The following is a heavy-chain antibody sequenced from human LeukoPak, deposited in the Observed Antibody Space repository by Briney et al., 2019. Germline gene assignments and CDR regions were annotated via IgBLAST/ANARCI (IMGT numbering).Heavy chain of an antibody. CDR3: ASSAGRYDWFDP. V-gene: IGHV1-69*05. CDR2: IIPIFGTT. Sequence: AASVKVSCKASGGTFSSYAISWVRQAPGHGLEWMGGIIPIFGTTNYPQKFQGRVTFTTDESTSTAYMELSSLRSEDTAVYYGASSAGRYDWFDPWGQGTLVTVSS. D-gene: IGHD3-10*01. CDR1: GGTFSSYA. J-gene: IGHJ5*02.